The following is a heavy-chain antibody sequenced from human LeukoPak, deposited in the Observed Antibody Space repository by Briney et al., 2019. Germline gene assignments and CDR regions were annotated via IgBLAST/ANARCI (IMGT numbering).Heavy chain of an antibody. Sequence: GGSLRLSCAASGFTFSSYSMNWVRQAPGKGLEGVSYISSSSSTIYYADSVKGRFTISRDNAKNSLYLQMNSLRAEDTAVYYCARRAGGYSHPYDYWGQGTLVTVSS. V-gene: IGHV3-48*01. CDR2: ISSSSSTI. J-gene: IGHJ4*02. CDR1: GFTFSSYS. D-gene: IGHD4-23*01. CDR3: ARRAGGYSHPYDY.